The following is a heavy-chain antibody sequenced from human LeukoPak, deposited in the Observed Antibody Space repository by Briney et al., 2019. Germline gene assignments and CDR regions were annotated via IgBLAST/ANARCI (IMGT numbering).Heavy chain of an antibody. V-gene: IGHV3-11*01. Sequence: PGGSLRLSCAASGFTFSDYYMSWIRQAPGKGLEWVSYISSSGSTIYYADSVKGRFTISRDKAKNSLYLQMNRLRAEDTAVYYCAREGWIQLWGSGVSVAFDIWGQGTMVTVSS. CDR3: AREGWIQLWGSGVSVAFDI. D-gene: IGHD5-18*01. CDR1: GFTFSDYY. J-gene: IGHJ3*02. CDR2: ISSSGSTI.